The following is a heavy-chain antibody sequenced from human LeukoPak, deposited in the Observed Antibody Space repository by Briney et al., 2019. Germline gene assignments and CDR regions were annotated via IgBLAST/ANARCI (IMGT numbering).Heavy chain of an antibody. CDR2: IYPGDSNT. D-gene: IGHD1-26*01. CDR1: GYSFTDYW. CDR3: ARLLVGAYGASNWFDP. J-gene: IGHJ5*02. Sequence: GESLKISCKGSGYSFTDYWIGWVRQMPGKGLECMGIIYPGDSNTRYSPSFQGQVTISADKSISTAYLQWSSLKASDTAMYYCARLLVGAYGASNWFDPWGQGTLVTVSS. V-gene: IGHV5-51*01.